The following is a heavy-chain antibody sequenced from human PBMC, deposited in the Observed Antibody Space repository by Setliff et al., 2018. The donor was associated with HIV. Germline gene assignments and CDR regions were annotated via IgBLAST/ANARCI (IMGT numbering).Heavy chain of an antibody. D-gene: IGHD3-10*01. V-gene: IGHV4-34*01. CDR1: GGSLSGYY. CDR2: INQSGNT. Sequence: PSETLSLTCAVYGGSLSGYYWSWVRQSPGKGLEWIGEINQSGNTNFNPSLKSHLIISVDTSKSQFSLKLTSVTAADTALYYCAREGGQGYSGSGSFYHRNFDLWGRGTLVTVSS. J-gene: IGHJ2*01. CDR3: AREGGQGYSGSGSFYHRNFDL.